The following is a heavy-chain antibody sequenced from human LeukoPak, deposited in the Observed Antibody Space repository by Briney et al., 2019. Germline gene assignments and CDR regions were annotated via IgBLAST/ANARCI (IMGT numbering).Heavy chain of an antibody. Sequence: ASVKVSCKASGYTFTGYYMHWVRQAPGQGLEWMGWINPNSGGTNYAQKFQGSVTMTRDTSISTAYMELSRLRSDETAVYYFARDRGGRGAFDYWGQGTLVTVSS. D-gene: IGHD2-15*01. CDR1: GYTFTGYY. CDR3: ARDRGGRGAFDY. J-gene: IGHJ4*02. CDR2: INPNSGGT. V-gene: IGHV1-2*02.